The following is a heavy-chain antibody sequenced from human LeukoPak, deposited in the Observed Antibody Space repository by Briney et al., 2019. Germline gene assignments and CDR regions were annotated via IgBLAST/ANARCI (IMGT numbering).Heavy chain of an antibody. D-gene: IGHD3-10*01. J-gene: IGHJ6*03. CDR3: ARGPSITMVRGGQWYYYMDV. CDR2: INPSGGST. Sequence: ASVTVSCKASGYTFTSYYMRWVRQAPGPGLEWMGIINPSGGSTNYAQKFQGRVTMTRDTSTNTVYMELSSLRSEDTAVYYCARGPSITMVRGGQWYYYMDVWGKGTTVTISS. V-gene: IGHV1-46*01. CDR1: GYTFTSYY.